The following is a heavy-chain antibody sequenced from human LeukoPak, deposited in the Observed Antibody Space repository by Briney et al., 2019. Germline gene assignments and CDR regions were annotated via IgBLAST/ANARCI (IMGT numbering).Heavy chain of an antibody. CDR3: ARGSIAAPGFDDS. CDR1: GYTFTRNG. J-gene: IGHJ4*02. Sequence: ASVRVSCKASGYTFTRNGFSWVRQAPGQGLEWMGWISTYNANTTYAQNFQGRVTMTTDTSTRTAYMELRSLRSDDTAVYYCARGSIAAPGFDDSWGQGTLVAVSS. V-gene: IGHV1-18*01. D-gene: IGHD6-13*01. CDR2: ISTYNANT.